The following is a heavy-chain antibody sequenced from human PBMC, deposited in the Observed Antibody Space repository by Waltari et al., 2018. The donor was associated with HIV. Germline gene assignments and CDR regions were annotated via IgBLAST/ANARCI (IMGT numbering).Heavy chain of an antibody. CDR1: GFTFSSYA. J-gene: IGHJ4*02. V-gene: IGHV3-48*03. CDR2: ISSGDSTV. CDR3: AREGYYDSSAYYYLDY. Sequence: EVQLVESGGGLVQPGGSLRLSCAASGFTFSSYAMNWVRQAPGKGLEWVSYISSGDSTVYYADSVQGRFTISRDNAKNSLYLQMNSLRAEDTAVYYCAREGYYDSSAYYYLDYWGQGTLVTVSS. D-gene: IGHD3-22*01.